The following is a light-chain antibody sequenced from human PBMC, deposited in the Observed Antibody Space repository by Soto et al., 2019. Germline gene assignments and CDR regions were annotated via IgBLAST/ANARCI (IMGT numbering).Light chain of an antibody. V-gene: IGKV3-15*01. Sequence: EIVMTQSPATLSVSPGEGATLSCRASQSVSGKLAWYQHQPGQTHRLLIYDASTRATGIPARFSGSGSGRDFTLTISSLQSEDCAVYYFQQYNDWPWTFGQGTKVEL. J-gene: IGKJ1*01. CDR1: QSVSGK. CDR2: DAS. CDR3: QQYNDWPWT.